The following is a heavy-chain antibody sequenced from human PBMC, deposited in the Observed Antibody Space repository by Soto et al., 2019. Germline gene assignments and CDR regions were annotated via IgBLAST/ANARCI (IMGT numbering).Heavy chain of an antibody. J-gene: IGHJ4*02. V-gene: IGHV4-30-4*01. CDR2: IYYSGRT. CDR1: GGSLSSGDYY. D-gene: IGHD1-7*01. CDR3: ARDRITGTTFFDY. Sequence: TLSLTCSVSGGSLSSGDYYWSWIRQPPGKGLEWIGYIYYSGRTHYNPSLKSRVTISVDTSRNQFSLRLSSVTAADTAVYYCARDRITGTTFFDYWGQGTLVTVSS.